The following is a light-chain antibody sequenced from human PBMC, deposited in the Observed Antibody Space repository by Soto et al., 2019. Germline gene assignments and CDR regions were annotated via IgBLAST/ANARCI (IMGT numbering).Light chain of an antibody. Sequence: QSALTQPRSVSGSPGQSVTISCTGTSSDVGGYKYVSWYQQHPGKAPKLMIYDVSKRPSGVPDRFSGSKSGNTASLTISGLQAEDEADYYCCSHAGSYTSVLFGGGTKLTVL. CDR3: CSHAGSYTSVL. CDR1: SSDVGGYKY. J-gene: IGLJ2*01. CDR2: DVS. V-gene: IGLV2-11*01.